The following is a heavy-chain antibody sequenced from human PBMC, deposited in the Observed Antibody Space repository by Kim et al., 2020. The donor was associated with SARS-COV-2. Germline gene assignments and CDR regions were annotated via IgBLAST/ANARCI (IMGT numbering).Heavy chain of an antibody. CDR2: IWDDGSNK. Sequence: GGSLRLSCAASGFTFSSYGMHWVRQAPGKGLEWVAVIWDDGSNKYYADSVKGRFTISRDNSKNTLYLQMNSLRAEDTAVYYCAKDSLGAQFDYWGQGTLVTVSS. J-gene: IGHJ4*02. CDR1: GFTFSSYG. CDR3: AKDSLGAQFDY. V-gene: IGHV3-33*06.